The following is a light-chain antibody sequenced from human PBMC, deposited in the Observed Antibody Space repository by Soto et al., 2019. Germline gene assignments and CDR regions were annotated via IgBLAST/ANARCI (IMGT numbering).Light chain of an antibody. Sequence: QSALTQPPSASGSPGQSVTISCTGTSSDVGGYNYVSWYQHHPGKAPKLMIYEVSKRPSGVPDRFSGSKSDNTASLTVSGLQADDEADYYCSSYAGGNNVVVFGGGTQLTVL. CDR2: EVS. CDR3: SSYAGGNNVVV. CDR1: SSDVGGYNY. J-gene: IGLJ2*01. V-gene: IGLV2-8*01.